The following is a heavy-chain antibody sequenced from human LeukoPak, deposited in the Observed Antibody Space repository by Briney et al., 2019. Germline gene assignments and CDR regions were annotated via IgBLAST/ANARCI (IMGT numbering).Heavy chain of an antibody. D-gene: IGHD2-2*02. J-gene: IGHJ3*02. CDR2: INWNGDST. CDR1: GFTFDAYG. CDR3: ARCSRSSTDCYSEFDI. Sequence: GGSLRLSCAASGFTFDAYGMSWVRQGPGKALDCVSAINWNGDSTGYADSVRGRFTISRDNAKNSLYLQMNSLRAEDTALYYCARCSRSSTDCYSEFDIWGQGTMVTVSS. V-gene: IGHV3-20*04.